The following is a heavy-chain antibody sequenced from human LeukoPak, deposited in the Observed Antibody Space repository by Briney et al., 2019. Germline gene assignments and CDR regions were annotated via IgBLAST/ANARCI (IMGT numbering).Heavy chain of an antibody. D-gene: IGHD5-12*01. CDR1: GYTFTGYY. CDR3: AKNPYEYYFDY. J-gene: IGHJ4*02. V-gene: IGHV1-2*02. Sequence: GASVKVSCKASGYTFTGYYMHWVRQAPGQGLEWTGWINPNSGDTNYAQKFQGRVTMTRDTSIRTAYLELSGLRSDDTAVYYCAKNPYEYYFDYWGQGTLVTVSS. CDR2: INPNSGDT.